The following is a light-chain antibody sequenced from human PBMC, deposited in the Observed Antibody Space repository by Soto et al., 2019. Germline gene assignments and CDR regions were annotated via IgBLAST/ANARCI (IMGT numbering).Light chain of an antibody. V-gene: IGKV1-9*01. CDR1: QGISSY. Sequence: DIQLTQSPSFLSASVGDRVTITCRASQGISSYLAWYQQKPGKAPNLLIHTASTLQSGVPSRFSGSGSGTDFTLTISSLQHEDFATYYCQQRNSYPITFGQGTRLEIK. J-gene: IGKJ5*01. CDR2: TAS. CDR3: QQRNSYPIT.